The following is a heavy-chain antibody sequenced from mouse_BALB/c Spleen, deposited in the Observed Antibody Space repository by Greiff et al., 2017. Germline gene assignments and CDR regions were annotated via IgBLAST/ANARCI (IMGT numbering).Heavy chain of an antibody. Sequence: DVQLQESGPGLVKPSQSLSLTCTVTGYSITSDYAWNWIRQFPGNKLEWMGYISYSGSTSYNPSLKSRISITRDTSKNQFFLQLNSVTTEDTATYYCASDYYGSSDWGQGTTLTVSS. V-gene: IGHV3-2*02. D-gene: IGHD1-1*01. CDR3: ASDYYGSSD. CDR2: ISYSGST. J-gene: IGHJ2*01. CDR1: GYSITSDYA.